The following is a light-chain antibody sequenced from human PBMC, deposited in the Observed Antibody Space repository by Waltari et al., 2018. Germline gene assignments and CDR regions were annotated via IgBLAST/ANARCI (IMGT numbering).Light chain of an antibody. Sequence: QSALTQPASVSGSPGQSITISCTGSSTDIGTYNVVSWYQPHPGKAPKLIIYGVTNRPSGVSKRFSGSKSGNTASLTISGLQTEDEADYYCCSYAGSMVFGGGTKLTVL. CDR3: CSYAGSMV. V-gene: IGLV2-23*02. J-gene: IGLJ2*01. CDR1: STDIGTYNV. CDR2: GVT.